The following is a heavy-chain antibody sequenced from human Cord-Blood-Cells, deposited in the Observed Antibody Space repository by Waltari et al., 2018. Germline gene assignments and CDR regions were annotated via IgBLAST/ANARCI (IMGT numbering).Heavy chain of an antibody. CDR3: ARENDFWSGYYVDY. V-gene: IGHV3-7*01. CDR1: GFTFSSYW. CDR2: IKQDGSEK. Sequence: EVQLVESGGGLVQPGGSLRLSCAASGFTFSSYWMSWVRQAPGKGLEWGAKIKQDGSEKYYVNSVNGRFTISRDNAKNSLYLQMNSLRAEDTAVYYCARENDFWSGYYVDYWGQGTLVTVSS. J-gene: IGHJ4*02. D-gene: IGHD3-3*01.